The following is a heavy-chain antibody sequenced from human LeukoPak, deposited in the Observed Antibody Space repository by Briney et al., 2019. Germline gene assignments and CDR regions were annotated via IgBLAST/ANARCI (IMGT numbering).Heavy chain of an antibody. CDR2: ISAYNGNT. Sequence: GASVTVSCKASGYTFTSYGISWVRQAPGQGLEGMGWISAYNGNTKYAQKLQGRVTMTTDKSTSTAYMELRSLRSDDTAVYYCARVYYYDSSGYYSWLNYYYYYDMDVWGKGTTVTVSS. D-gene: IGHD3-22*01. CDR1: GYTFTSYG. V-gene: IGHV1-18*01. J-gene: IGHJ6*03. CDR3: ARVYYYDSSGYYSWLNYYYYYDMDV.